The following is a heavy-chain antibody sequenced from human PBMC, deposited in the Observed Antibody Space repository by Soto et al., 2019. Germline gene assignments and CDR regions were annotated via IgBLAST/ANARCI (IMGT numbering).Heavy chain of an antibody. CDR3: ARSQGSSTSLEIYYYYYYGMDV. D-gene: IGHD2-2*01. CDR2: IIPISVTA. V-gene: IGHV1-69*01. J-gene: IGHJ6*02. CDR1: GGTFSSYA. Sequence: QVQLVQSGAEVKKPGSSVKVSCKASGGTFSSYAISWVRQAPGQGLEWMGGIIPISVTANYAQKFQGRVTSTADESTSTAYMELSSLRSEYTAVYYCARSQGSSTSLEIYYYYYYGMDVWGQGTTVTVSS.